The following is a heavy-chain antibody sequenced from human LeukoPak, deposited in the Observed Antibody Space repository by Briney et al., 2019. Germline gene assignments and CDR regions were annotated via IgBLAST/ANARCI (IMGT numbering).Heavy chain of an antibody. Sequence: QPGGSLRLSCAASGFTFSSYAMSWVRQAPGKGLEWVSAISGSGGSTYYADSVKGRFTISRDNSKDTLYLQMNSLRAEDTAVYYCARDPSITMRRNWGQGTLVTVSS. D-gene: IGHD3-22*01. CDR3: ARDPSITMRRN. CDR2: ISGSGGST. CDR1: GFTFSSYA. J-gene: IGHJ1*01. V-gene: IGHV3-23*01.